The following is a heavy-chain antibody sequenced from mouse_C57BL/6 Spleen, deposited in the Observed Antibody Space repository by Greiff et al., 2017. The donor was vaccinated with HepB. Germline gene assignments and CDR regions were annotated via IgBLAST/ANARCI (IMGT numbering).Heavy chain of an antibody. J-gene: IGHJ1*03. V-gene: IGHV1-54*01. CDR2: INPGSGGT. Sequence: VQLQQSGAELVRPGTSVKVSCKASGYAFTNYLIEWVKQRPGQGLEWIGVINPGSGGTNYNEKFKGKATLTADKSSSTAYMQLSSLPSEDSAVYFCARGSLSGSRYWYFDVWGTGTTVTVSS. CDR1: GYAFTNYL. CDR3: ARGSLSGSRYWYFDV. D-gene: IGHD1-1*01.